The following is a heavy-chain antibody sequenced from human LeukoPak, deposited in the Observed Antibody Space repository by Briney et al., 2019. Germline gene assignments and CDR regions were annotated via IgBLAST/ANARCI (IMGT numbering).Heavy chain of an antibody. J-gene: IGHJ4*02. V-gene: IGHV4-59*01. CDR3: ARGSRTMFGSNSFDS. CDR1: GGSINTNY. CDR2: IYYTEST. D-gene: IGHD3-3*01. Sequence: SETLSLTSSVSGGSINTNYWYWIRQPPGEGLQWICYIYYTESTNYNPSLTSRLTISVDMYKNQIFLKLTSATAADTAVYYCARGSRTMFGSNSFDSWGQGTLVTVSS.